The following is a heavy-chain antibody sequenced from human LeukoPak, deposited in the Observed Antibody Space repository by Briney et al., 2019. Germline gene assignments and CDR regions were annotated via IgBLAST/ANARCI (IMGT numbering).Heavy chain of an antibody. CDR2: IYSGGST. V-gene: IGHV3-53*01. J-gene: IGHJ3*02. CDR3: ARDRRDGYNLDAFDI. CDR1: GFTVSSNY. D-gene: IGHD5-24*01. Sequence: GGSLRLSCAASGFTVSSNYMSWVRQAPGKGLEWVSVIYSGGSTYYADSVKGRFTISRDNSKNTLYLQMNSLRAEDTAVYYCARDRRDGYNLDAFDIWGQGTVVTVSS.